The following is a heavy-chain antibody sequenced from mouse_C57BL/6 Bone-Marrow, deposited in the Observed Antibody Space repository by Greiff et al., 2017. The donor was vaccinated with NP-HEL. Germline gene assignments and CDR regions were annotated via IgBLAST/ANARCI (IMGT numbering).Heavy chain of an antibody. CDR2: IDPENGDT. D-gene: IGHD1-2*01. CDR1: GFNIQDDY. CDR3: TTHYYYYAMDY. V-gene: IGHV14-4*01. J-gene: IGHJ4*01. Sequence: VQLQQSGAELVRPGASVKLSCTASGFNIQDDYMHWVKQRPEQGLEWIGWIDPENGDTEYASKFQGKATITADTSSNTAYLQLSSLTSEDTAVYYCTTHYYYYAMDYWGQGTSVTVSS.